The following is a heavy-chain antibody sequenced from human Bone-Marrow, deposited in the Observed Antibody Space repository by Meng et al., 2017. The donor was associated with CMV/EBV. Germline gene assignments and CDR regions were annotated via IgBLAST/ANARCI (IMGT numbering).Heavy chain of an antibody. D-gene: IGHD7-27*01. CDR3: ASNRGDNWGVDS. V-gene: IGHV3-30*14. CDR2: ISYDGDKK. Sequence: GESLKISCVGSGYSFGNYAMHWVRQAPGKGLEWVAVISYDGDKKFYTDSVKGRFTVSRDNSKNTVYLQMNSLRVEDTAVYYCASNRGDNWGVDSWGQGTQVTVSS. CDR1: GYSFGNYA. J-gene: IGHJ4*02.